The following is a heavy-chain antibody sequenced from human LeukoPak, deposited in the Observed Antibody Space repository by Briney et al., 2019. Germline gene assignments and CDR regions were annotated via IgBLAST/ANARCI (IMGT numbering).Heavy chain of an antibody. CDR2: INHSGST. V-gene: IGHV4-34*01. Sequence: SETLSLTCAVYGGSFSGYYWSWIRQPPGKGLEWIGEINHSGSTNYNPSPKSRVTISVDTSKNQFSLKLSSVTAADTAVYYCAREGNYYDSSDTGGYWGQGTLVTVSS. CDR1: GGSFSGYY. J-gene: IGHJ4*02. D-gene: IGHD3-22*01. CDR3: AREGNYYDSSDTGGY.